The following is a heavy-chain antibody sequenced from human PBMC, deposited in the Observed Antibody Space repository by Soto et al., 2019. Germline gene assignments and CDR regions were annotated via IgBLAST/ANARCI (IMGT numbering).Heavy chain of an antibody. CDR3: ARDYLAYYGSSGDSRQRGSFDC. CDR2: IIPIFGTP. J-gene: IGHJ4*02. Sequence: QVQMVQSGAEVKKPGSSVKVSCKASGGTFNSYGITWVRQPPGQGLEWMGGIIPIFGTPNYAQKFQGRVTITADETTSTGYTELSSLRSEDTAVYCCARDYLAYYGSSGDSRQRGSFDCWGQGTLVTVSS. V-gene: IGHV1-69*12. D-gene: IGHD3-22*01. CDR1: GGTFNSYG.